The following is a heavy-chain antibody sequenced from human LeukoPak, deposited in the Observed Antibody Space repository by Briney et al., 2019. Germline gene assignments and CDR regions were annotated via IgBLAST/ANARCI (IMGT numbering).Heavy chain of an antibody. CDR1: GGSISSGGYY. V-gene: IGHV4-31*03. D-gene: IGHD1-1*01. CDR2: IYYSGST. CDR3: ARGRVQDELASDI. J-gene: IGHJ3*02. Sequence: SQTLSLTCTVSGGSISSGGYYWSWIRQHPGKGLEWIGYIYYSGSTYYNPSLKSRVTISVDTSKNQFSLKLSSVTAADTAVYYCARGRVQDELASDIWGQGTMVTVSS.